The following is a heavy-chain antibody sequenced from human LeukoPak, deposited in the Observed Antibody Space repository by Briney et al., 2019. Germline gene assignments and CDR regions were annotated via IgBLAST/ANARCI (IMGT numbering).Heavy chain of an antibody. J-gene: IGHJ4*02. CDR1: GGSISSYY. CDR2: IYTSGST. CDR3: ARGTYGDSLLSLDY. D-gene: IGHD4-17*01. Sequence: SETLSLTCTVSGGSISSYYWSWIRQPAGKGLEWIGRIYTSGSTNYNPSLKSRVTTSVDTSKNQFSLKLSSVTAADTAVYYCARGTYGDSLLSLDYWGQGTLVTVSS. V-gene: IGHV4-4*07.